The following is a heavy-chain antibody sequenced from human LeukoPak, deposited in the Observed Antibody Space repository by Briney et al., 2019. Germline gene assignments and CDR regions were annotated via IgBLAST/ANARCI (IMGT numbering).Heavy chain of an antibody. CDR1: GYTFTDSY. CDR2: INPNSGGT. Sequence: ASVKVSCKASGYTFTDSYIHWVRQAPGQGLEWMGWINPNSGGTNYAQKFQGRVTMTRDTSISTAYMELSRLRSDDTAVYYCARNAMIRANYYMDVWGKGTTVTVSS. CDR3: ARNAMIRANYYMDV. V-gene: IGHV1-2*02. J-gene: IGHJ6*03. D-gene: IGHD3-22*01.